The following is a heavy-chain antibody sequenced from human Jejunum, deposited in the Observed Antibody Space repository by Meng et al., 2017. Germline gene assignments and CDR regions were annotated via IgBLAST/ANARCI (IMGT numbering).Heavy chain of an antibody. V-gene: IGHV4-4*02. CDR2: ISRSGRA. CDR3: ARDPRTNWASRFFDN. Sequence: VELRVPGPDLVGPSGPRSLTCAVSGGSASTSDWWSWVRQHPGKGLEWIGEISRSGRANYNPSLKGRVTISLDRSMNLFSLKLDSVTAADAAVYYCARDPRTNWASRFFDNWGQGTLVTVSS. D-gene: IGHD1/OR15-1a*01. J-gene: IGHJ4*02. CDR1: GGSASTSDW.